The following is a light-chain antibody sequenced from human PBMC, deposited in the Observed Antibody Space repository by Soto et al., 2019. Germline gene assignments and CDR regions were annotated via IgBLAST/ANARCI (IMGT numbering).Light chain of an antibody. J-gene: IGLJ1*01. V-gene: IGLV2-23*02. Sequence: PAPVSGSPRQSITISCSETNNDIGNYDLASWYQYNPGKAPKLMIYDVSKRPSGVPDRFSGSKSGNTASLTISGLQAEDEADYYCCSYAGSYVFGTGTKVTIL. CDR1: NNDIGNYDL. CDR2: DVS. CDR3: CSYAGSYV.